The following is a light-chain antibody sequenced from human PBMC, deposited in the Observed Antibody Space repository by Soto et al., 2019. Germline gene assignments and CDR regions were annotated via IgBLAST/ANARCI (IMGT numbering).Light chain of an antibody. CDR2: SSN. J-gene: IGLJ3*02. CDR1: HSNIGRNS. Sequence: QSVLTQPPSASGTPGQRVTIPCSGTHSNIGRNSVNWYLQLPGTAPRLLIFSSNQRPLGVPDRFSGSRSGTSASLAITELRSEDDAYYYCAAWDDSLNGRVFGGGTKLTVL. CDR3: AAWDDSLNGRV. V-gene: IGLV1-44*01.